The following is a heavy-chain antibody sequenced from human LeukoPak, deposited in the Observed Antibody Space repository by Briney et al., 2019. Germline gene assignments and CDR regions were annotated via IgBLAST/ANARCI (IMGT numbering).Heavy chain of an antibody. CDR2: ISGNNGYT. CDR1: GFTFGDYA. V-gene: IGHV3-23*01. J-gene: IGHJ4*02. CDR3: AKGNNYYDSSGHYDH. Sequence: PGGSLRLSCTASGFTFGDYAMSWVRQAPGKGLEWVSFISGNNGYTFYADSVKGRFTISRDNSKNTLFLQMNSLRAEDTATYYCAKGNNYYDSSGHYDHWGQGALVTVSS. D-gene: IGHD3-22*01.